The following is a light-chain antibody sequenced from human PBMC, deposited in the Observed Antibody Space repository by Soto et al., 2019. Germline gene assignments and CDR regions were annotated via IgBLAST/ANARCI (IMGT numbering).Light chain of an antibody. J-gene: IGLJ1*01. CDR3: SLYTSENTYV. CDR1: STDFVSYNR. Sequence: QSLLTQPPSVSGSPGQSVTISCTGTSTDFVSYNRVSWYQQPPGTAPKLIIYEASNRPSGVPDRFSGSKSGNTASLTISGLQAADEADYYCSLYTSENTYVFGTGTKVTVL. CDR2: EAS. V-gene: IGLV2-18*01.